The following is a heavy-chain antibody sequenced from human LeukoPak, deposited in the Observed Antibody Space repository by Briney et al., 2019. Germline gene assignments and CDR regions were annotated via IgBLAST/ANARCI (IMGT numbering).Heavy chain of an antibody. Sequence: PSETLSLTCAVSGYPISGGYYWGWIRPPPGKGLEWIGNIYHSGSTYYNPSLKSRVAISVDTSKNQFSLKLSSVTAADTAVYYCARHQGRIAAAGIEGDFDYWGQGTLVTVSS. CDR3: ARHQGRIAAAGIEGDFDY. D-gene: IGHD6-13*01. J-gene: IGHJ4*02. V-gene: IGHV4-38-2*01. CDR2: IYHSGST. CDR1: GYPISGGYY.